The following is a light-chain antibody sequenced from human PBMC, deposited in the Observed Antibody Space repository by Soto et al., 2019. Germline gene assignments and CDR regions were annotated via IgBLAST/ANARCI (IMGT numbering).Light chain of an antibody. CDR1: NSDVGGYNF. CDR3: SSYTSSSTLV. V-gene: IGLV2-14*03. Sequence: QSVLTQPASVSGSPGQSITISCTGTNSDVGGYNFVSWYQHHPGKAPKLIIYDVTNRPSGVSNRFSGSKSGNTASLTISGLQAGDEADYYCSSYTSSSTLVFGTGTKVTVI. J-gene: IGLJ1*01. CDR2: DVT.